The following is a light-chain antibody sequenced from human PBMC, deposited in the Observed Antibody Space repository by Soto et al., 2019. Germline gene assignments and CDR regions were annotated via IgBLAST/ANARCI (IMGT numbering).Light chain of an antibody. Sequence: EFVLTPSPGTLSLSPGERATLSCRASQTVRNNYLAWYQQQPGPAPRLLIYDASSRAPGIPDRFSGGGSGTDFTLTISRLEPEDFAVYYCQQYGSSPPITFGQGTRLEIK. CDR2: DAS. V-gene: IGKV3-20*01. CDR3: QQYGSSPPIT. CDR1: QTVRNNY. J-gene: IGKJ5*01.